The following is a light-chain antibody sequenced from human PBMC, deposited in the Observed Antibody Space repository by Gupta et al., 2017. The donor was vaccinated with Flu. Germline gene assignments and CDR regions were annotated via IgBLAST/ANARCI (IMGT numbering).Light chain of an antibody. J-gene: IGKJ1*01. CDR1: QSLLHSNGYYY. CDR2: LGS. Sequence: ISCMSSQSLLHSNGYYYLDWYLQKPGQSPQLLIYLGSNRASGVPDRFSGSGSGTDFTLKISRVEAEDVGVYYCMQALQTPRTFGQGTKVEIK. V-gene: IGKV2-28*01. CDR3: MQALQTPRT.